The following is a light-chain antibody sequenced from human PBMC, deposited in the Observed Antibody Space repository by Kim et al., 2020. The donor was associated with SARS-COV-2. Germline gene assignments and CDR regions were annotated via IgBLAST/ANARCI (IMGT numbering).Light chain of an antibody. J-gene: IGKJ2*01. CDR1: QSVTSNS. Sequence: EIVLTQSPGTLSLSPGERVTLSCRASQSVTSNSLAWYQQSPGQAPRLLIYGASTRAAGIPDRFSGSGSGADFTLTINRLEPEDSAVYYCQQYGDSPRTFGQGTKVEI. V-gene: IGKV3-20*01. CDR3: QQYGDSPRT. CDR2: GAS.